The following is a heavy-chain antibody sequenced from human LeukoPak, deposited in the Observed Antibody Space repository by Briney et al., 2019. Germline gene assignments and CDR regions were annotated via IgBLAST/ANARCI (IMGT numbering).Heavy chain of an antibody. D-gene: IGHD5-12*01. V-gene: IGHV3-53*01. CDR2: IYSGGST. Sequence: GGSLRLSCAASGFTVSSNYMSWVRQAPGKGLEWVSVIYSGGSTYYADSVKGRFTISRDNSKNTLYLQMNSLRAEDTAVYYCARVWQHGWLYYYYGMDVWGQGTTVTVSS. CDR1: GFTVSSNY. CDR3: ARVWQHGWLYYYYGMDV. J-gene: IGHJ6*02.